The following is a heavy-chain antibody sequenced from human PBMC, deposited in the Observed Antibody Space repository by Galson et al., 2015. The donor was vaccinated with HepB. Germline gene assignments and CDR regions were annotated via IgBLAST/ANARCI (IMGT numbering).Heavy chain of an antibody. CDR2: ISVYNDNA. V-gene: IGHV1-18*01. CDR1: GYNFISYG. D-gene: IGHD3-22*01. J-gene: IGHJ4*02. Sequence: SVKVSCKASGYNFISYGINWVRQAPGQGLEWMGRISVYNDNANYAQKFQDRVTMTTGTSTSAAYMELRSLRSDDTAVYYCARDLYTTYYYDSSRYRVLDYWGQGTLVTVSS. CDR3: ARDLYTTYYYDSSRYRVLDY.